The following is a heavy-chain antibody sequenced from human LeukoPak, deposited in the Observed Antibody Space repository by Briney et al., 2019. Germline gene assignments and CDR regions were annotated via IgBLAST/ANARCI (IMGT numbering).Heavy chain of an antibody. CDR1: GFTFSSYW. CDR3: ARDGSRFNWFDP. CDR2: VNTDGSST. J-gene: IGHJ5*02. D-gene: IGHD2-2*01. V-gene: IGHV3-74*01. Sequence: PGGSLRLSCAASGFTFSSYWMHWVRQAPGKGLVWVSRVNTDGSSTSYADSVKGRFTISRDNSKNTLFLQMNSLRAEDTAVYYCARDGSRFNWFDPWGQGTLVTVSS.